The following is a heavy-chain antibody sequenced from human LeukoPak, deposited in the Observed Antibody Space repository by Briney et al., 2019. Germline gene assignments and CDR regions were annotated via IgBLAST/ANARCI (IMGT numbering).Heavy chain of an antibody. J-gene: IGHJ4*02. V-gene: IGHV1-2*02. CDR3: AREAARHLSSYFDH. D-gene: IGHD3-10*01. CDR2: IKPNTGST. CDR1: GYTFTALY. Sequence: ASVKVFCKASGYTFTALYILWVPQAPGEGLVYMGWIKPNTGSTNFAQRFQGRVTMTRDTSINTANMELISLRSDDTAMYYCAREAARHLSSYFDHWGQGTLVTVSS.